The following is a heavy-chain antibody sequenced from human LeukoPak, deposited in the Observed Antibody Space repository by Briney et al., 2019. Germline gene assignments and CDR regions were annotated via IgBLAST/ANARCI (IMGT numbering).Heavy chain of an antibody. J-gene: IGHJ6*02. CDR1: GFTFSSHA. V-gene: IGHV3-23*01. CDR3: AKEGFRELISDGDYYYYGMDV. CDR2: ISGGGAST. Sequence: PGGSLRLSCAASGFTFSSHAMSWVRQAPGKGLEWVSAISGGGASTYYSDSMKGRFSISRDNSKNTVYLQMNSLRAEDTAVYYCAKEGFRELISDGDYYYYGMDVWGQGTTVTVSS. D-gene: IGHD3-10*01.